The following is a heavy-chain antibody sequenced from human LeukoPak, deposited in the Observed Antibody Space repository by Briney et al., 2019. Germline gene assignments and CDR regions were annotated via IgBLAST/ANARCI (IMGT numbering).Heavy chain of an antibody. CDR1: GGSFSGYY. V-gene: IGHV4-34*01. J-gene: IGHJ5*02. D-gene: IGHD4-17*01. CDR3: ARWGQGDTVTTDTDNWFDP. Sequence: SETLSLTCAVYGGSFSGYYWSWIRQPPGKGLEWIGEINHSGSTNYNPSLKSRVTISVDTSKNQFSLKLSSVTAADTAVYYCARWGQGDTVTTDTDNWFDPWGQGTLVTVSS. CDR2: INHSGST.